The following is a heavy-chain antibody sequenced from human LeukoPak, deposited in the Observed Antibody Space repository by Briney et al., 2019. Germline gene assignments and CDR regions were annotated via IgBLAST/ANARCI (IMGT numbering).Heavy chain of an antibody. CDR2: IKQDGSEK. J-gene: IGHJ5*01. Sequence: PGGSLRLSCAASGFTFSGSWMSWVRQAPGKGLEWVANIKQDGSEKYYVDSVKGRFTISRDNAKNSLYLQLNSLRVEDTAVYYCARGVPEYYYGSTDYHYRWFDSWGQGALVTVSS. CDR3: ARGVPEYYYGSTDYHYRWFDS. CDR1: GFTFSGSW. V-gene: IGHV3-7*01. D-gene: IGHD3-22*01.